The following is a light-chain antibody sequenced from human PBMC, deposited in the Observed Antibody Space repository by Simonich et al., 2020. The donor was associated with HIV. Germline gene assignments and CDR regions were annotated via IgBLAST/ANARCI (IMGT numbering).Light chain of an antibody. V-gene: IGKV3-15*01. CDR1: QSVSIN. J-gene: IGKJ1*01. Sequence: EMVMTQSPATLSLSPGERATLSCRASQSVSINLAWYQQKPGQAPTLLIYDASTRATGIPARLSGSGSGTEFTLTINRMQSEDFAVYYCQQYNNWPRTFGLGTKVEMK. CDR3: QQYNNWPRT. CDR2: DAS.